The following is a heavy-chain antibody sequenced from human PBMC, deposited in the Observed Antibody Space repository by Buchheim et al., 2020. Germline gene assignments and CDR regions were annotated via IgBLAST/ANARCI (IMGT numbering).Heavy chain of an antibody. CDR2: ISYDGSNK. V-gene: IGHV3-30*18. J-gene: IGHJ6*02. CDR3: AKDRSSGWYVRPYYYYYGMDV. CDR1: GFTFSSYG. D-gene: IGHD6-19*01. Sequence: QVQLVESGGGVVQPGRSLRLSCAASGFTFSSYGMHWVRQAPGKGLEWVAVISYDGSNKYYADSVKGRFTISRDNSKNTLYLQVNSMRAEDTAVYYCAKDRSSGWYVRPYYYYYGMDVWGQGTT.